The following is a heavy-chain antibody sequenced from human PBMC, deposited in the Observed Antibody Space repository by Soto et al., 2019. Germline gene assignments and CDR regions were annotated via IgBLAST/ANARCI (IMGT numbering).Heavy chain of an antibody. V-gene: IGHV3-48*03. CDR2: IDRGSRTI. J-gene: IGHJ6*02. D-gene: IGHD2-2*01. CDR3: ARDLTGYAMDV. CDR1: AFTFSGHA. Sequence: EVQLVESGGGLVLPGGSLSLSCAASAFTFSGHAMDWVRQAPGKGLEWVAYIDRGSRTIYYVDSVKGRFIISRDNAKNSLYLQMNSLRAEDTAVYYCARDLTGYAMDVWGQGTTVTVSS.